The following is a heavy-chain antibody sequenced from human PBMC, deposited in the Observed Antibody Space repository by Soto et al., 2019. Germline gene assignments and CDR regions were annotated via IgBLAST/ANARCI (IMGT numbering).Heavy chain of an antibody. Sequence: EVQLLESGGGLVQPGGSLRLSCAASGFTFSGYAMSWVRQAPGKGLEWVSAISGSGGSTYYADSVKGRFTISRDNSKNTLYLQMNRLRAEDTAVYYCAKDYRWEYSGYERVFDYWGQGTLVTVSS. J-gene: IGHJ4*02. CDR3: AKDYRWEYSGYERVFDY. CDR2: ISGSGGST. CDR1: GFTFSGYA. D-gene: IGHD5-12*01. V-gene: IGHV3-23*01.